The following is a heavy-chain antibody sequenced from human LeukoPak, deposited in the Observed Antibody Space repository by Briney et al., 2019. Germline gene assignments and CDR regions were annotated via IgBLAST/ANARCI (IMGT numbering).Heavy chain of an antibody. CDR2: ISSSSTI. CDR3: ARAMYSSSSAVDV. V-gene: IGHV3-48*04. CDR1: GFTFSSYS. J-gene: IGHJ6*04. Sequence: GGSLRLSCAASGFTFSSYSMNWVRQAPGKGLEWVSYISSSSTIYYADSVKGRFTISRDNAKNSLYLQMNSLRAEDTAVYYCARAMYSSSSAVDVWGKGPTVTVSS. D-gene: IGHD6-6*01.